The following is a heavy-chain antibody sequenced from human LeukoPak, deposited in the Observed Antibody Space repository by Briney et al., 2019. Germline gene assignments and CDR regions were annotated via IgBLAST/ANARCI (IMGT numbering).Heavy chain of an antibody. D-gene: IGHD2-2*01. Sequence: GLSLGLSCAVWGLTFSRYYMSWVRRARGKGREGGSVISGSGDSAYHADSVKGRFIISRDNSKNPLYLQMDSVRAEDTAIYYCAKTSSTSCYSCVFDYWGQGTLVTVSS. CDR1: GLTFSRYY. J-gene: IGHJ4*02. CDR2: ISGSGDSA. CDR3: AKTSSTSCYSCVFDY. V-gene: IGHV3-23*01.